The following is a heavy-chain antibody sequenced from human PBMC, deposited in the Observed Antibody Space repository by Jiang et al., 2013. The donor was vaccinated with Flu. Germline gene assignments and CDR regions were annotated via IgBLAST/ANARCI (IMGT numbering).Heavy chain of an antibody. CDR1: GYAVSDLS. V-gene: IGHV1-24*01. CDR3: AADPGVEGATGS. J-gene: IGHJ5*02. CDR2: FDPDEGEI. D-gene: IGHD5-12*01. Sequence: SGAEVKKPGASVKVSCRVSGYAVSDLSMHWVRQAPGKGLEWVGGFDPDEGEIKYARDVEGRVTMTEDTSTNTAYMELTSLRMDDTAVYYCAADPGVEGATGSWGQGTLVTVSS.